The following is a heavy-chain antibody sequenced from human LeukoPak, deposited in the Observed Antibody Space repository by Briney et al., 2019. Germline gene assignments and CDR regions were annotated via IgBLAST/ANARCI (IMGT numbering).Heavy chain of an antibody. CDR3: ARHVGISF. J-gene: IGHJ4*02. Sequence: QPGGSLRLSCTASGFTFSGAWMTWVRQAPGKGLEWVANIREDGTEKNYVDSVKGRFTISRDNAKNSLFLQMSNLRDDDTAIYYCARHVGISFWGQGTLVTVSS. D-gene: IGHD7-27*01. V-gene: IGHV3-7*01. CDR1: GFTFSGAW. CDR2: IREDGTEK.